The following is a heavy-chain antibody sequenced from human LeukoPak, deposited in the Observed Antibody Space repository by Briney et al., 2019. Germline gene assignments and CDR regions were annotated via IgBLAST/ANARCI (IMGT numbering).Heavy chain of an antibody. J-gene: IGHJ4*02. D-gene: IGHD6-13*01. CDR2: ISPSGGST. CDR1: GYTFTSNY. CDR3: ARVGYSSSWHLDY. V-gene: IGHV1-46*01. Sequence: GASVKVSCKAFGYTFTSNYMHWVRQAPGQGPEWMGVISPSGGSTTYAQKFQGRVTLTRDMSTSTDYLELSSLRSEDTAVYYCARVGYSSSWHLDYWGQGTLVTVSS.